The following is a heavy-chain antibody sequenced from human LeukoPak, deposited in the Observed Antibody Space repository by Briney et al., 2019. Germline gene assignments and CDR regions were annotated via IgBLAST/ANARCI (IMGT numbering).Heavy chain of an antibody. CDR3: TTDHCSNTNCFPTWRWFDP. CDR1: GLSFNHAW. Sequence: GGSLRLSCAASGLSFNHAWMSWVRQAPGKGLEWVGRIKSNADGGTTDYAASVKGRFTISRDDSKNTVYLQMNSLRTEDTAVYYCTTDHCSNTNCFPTWRWFDPWGQGTPVTVSS. D-gene: IGHD2-2*01. CDR2: IKSNADGGTT. V-gene: IGHV3-15*01. J-gene: IGHJ5*02.